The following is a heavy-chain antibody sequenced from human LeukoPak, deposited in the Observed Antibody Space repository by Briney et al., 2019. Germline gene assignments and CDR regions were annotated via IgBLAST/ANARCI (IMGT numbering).Heavy chain of an antibody. CDR1: GYTFTSYY. Sequence: GASVKVSCKASGYTFTSYYMHWVRQAPGQGLEWMGIINPSGGSTSYAQKFQGRVTMTRDTSTSTVYMELSSLRSEDTAVYYCARDPMQRLYNWNWFDPWGQGTLVTVSS. J-gene: IGHJ5*02. D-gene: IGHD1-1*01. V-gene: IGHV1-46*01. CDR3: ARDPMQRLYNWNWFDP. CDR2: INPSGGST.